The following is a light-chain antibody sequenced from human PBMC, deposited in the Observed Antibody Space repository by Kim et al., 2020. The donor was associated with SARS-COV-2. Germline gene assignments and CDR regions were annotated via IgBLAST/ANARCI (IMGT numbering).Light chain of an antibody. V-gene: IGKV3-20*01. CDR1: QSVSSSY. CDR3: QQYGSSPLYT. J-gene: IGKJ2*01. CDR2: RAS. Sequence: SPGERATLACRASQSVSSSYLAWYQQKPGQAPRLLIYRASSRATGIPDRFSGSGSGTDFTLTISRLEPEDFAVYYCQQYGSSPLYTFGQGTKLEI.